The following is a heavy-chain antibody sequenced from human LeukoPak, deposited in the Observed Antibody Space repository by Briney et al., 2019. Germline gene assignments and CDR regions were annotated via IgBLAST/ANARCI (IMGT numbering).Heavy chain of an antibody. Sequence: GGSLRLSCAASGFTFSSYWMSWVRQAPGKGLEWVANIKQDGSERYYVDSVKGRFTIYRDNAKNSLYLQMNSLRAEDTAVYYCARRGMGIAAAGTLGYWGQGTLVTVSS. V-gene: IGHV3-7*03. CDR3: ARRGMGIAAAGTLGY. D-gene: IGHD6-13*01. J-gene: IGHJ4*02. CDR1: GFTFSSYW. CDR2: IKQDGSER.